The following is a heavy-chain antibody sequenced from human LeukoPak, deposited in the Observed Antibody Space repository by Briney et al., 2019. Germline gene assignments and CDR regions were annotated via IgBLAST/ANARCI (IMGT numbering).Heavy chain of an antibody. J-gene: IGHJ6*03. CDR1: GFTFSNYA. Sequence: GGSLRLSCAASGFTFSNYAMHWVRQSPGKGLECVAFISYDGSKKFYVDSVKGRFTISRDDSKNTLYLQMNSLRGEDTAIYCCARERTGYYMAVWGKGTTVTISS. CDR3: ARERTGYYMAV. CDR2: ISYDGSKK. V-gene: IGHV3-30*02. D-gene: IGHD1-14*01.